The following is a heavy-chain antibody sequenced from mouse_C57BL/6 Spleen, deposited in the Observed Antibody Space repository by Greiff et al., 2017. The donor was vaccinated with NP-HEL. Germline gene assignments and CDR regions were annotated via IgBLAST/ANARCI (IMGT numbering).Heavy chain of an antibody. D-gene: IGHD2-3*01. CDR2: FYPGSGSI. J-gene: IGHJ3*01. CDR1: GYTFTEYT. Sequence: QVHVKQSGAELVKPGASVKLSCKASGYTFTEYTIHWVKQRSGQGLEWIGWFYPGSGSIKYNEKFKDKATLTADKSSSTVYMELSRLTSEDSAVYFCARHEDQDGYYQKAWFAYWGQGTLVTVSA. V-gene: IGHV1-62-2*01. CDR3: ARHEDQDGYYQKAWFAY.